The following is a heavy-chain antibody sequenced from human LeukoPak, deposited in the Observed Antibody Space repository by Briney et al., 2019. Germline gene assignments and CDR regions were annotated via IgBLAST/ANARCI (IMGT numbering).Heavy chain of an antibody. J-gene: IGHJ4*02. Sequence: GGSLRLSCAASGFTCSSSAMSWVRQVPGKGLEWVSGISASGGSTSYADSVRGRFTISRDNSKNTLYVQMNSLRAEDTAVYYCAKDLSRPGSWWGQGTLVTVSS. V-gene: IGHV3-23*01. CDR2: ISASGGST. CDR1: GFTCSSSA. CDR3: AKDLSRPGSW. D-gene: IGHD3-10*01.